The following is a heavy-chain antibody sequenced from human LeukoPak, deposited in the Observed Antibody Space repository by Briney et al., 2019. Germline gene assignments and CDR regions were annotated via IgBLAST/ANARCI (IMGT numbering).Heavy chain of an antibody. CDR2: TYYSGST. V-gene: IGHV4-39*01. CDR1: GGSISSSSYY. J-gene: IGHJ4*02. Sequence: SETLSLTCTVSGGSISSSSYYWGWIRQPPGKGLEWIGSTYYSGSTYYNPSLKSRVTISVDTSKNQFSLKLSSVTAADTAVYYCARCPYDYGDFGFDYWGQGTLVTVSS. D-gene: IGHD4-17*01. CDR3: ARCPYDYGDFGFDY.